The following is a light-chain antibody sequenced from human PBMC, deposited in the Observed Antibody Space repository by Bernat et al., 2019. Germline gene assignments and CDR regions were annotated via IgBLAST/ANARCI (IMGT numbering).Light chain of an antibody. CDR1: SLRSNY. CDR3: KSRDSSGYV. J-gene: IGLJ1*01. Sequence: SSELTQDPAVSVALGQTVRITCQGDSLRSNYASWYQQKPGQAPVLVIYGKNNRPSGIPDRCSGSTSGNTASLTITRAQAEDEADYYCKSRDSSGYVFGTGTKVTVL. CDR2: GKN. V-gene: IGLV3-19*01.